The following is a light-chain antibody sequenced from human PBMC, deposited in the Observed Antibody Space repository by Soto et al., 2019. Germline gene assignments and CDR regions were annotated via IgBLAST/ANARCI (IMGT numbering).Light chain of an antibody. CDR1: QSVGSK. V-gene: IGKV3-15*01. J-gene: IGKJ1*01. CDR3: QQYNNWPPWT. Sequence: EIVMTQSPATLSVSPGERATLSCRASQSVGSKLVWYRQKPGQAPRLLIFVASTRATGIPARFSGSGSGTEFTLTISSLQSEDFAVYYCQQYNNWPPWTVGQGTKVDIK. CDR2: VAS.